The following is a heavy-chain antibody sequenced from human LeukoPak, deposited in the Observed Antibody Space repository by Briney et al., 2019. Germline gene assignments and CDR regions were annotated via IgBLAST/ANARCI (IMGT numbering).Heavy chain of an antibody. CDR3: AKFSYFDWLSQPDY. CDR1: GFTFSSYG. V-gene: IGHV3-33*06. D-gene: IGHD3-9*01. J-gene: IGHJ4*02. CDR2: IWYDGSNK. Sequence: PGRSLRLSCAASGFTFSSYGMHWVRQAPGKGLEWVAVIWYDGSNKYYADSVKGRFTISRDNSKNTLYLQMNSLRAEDTAVYYCAKFSYFDWLSQPDYWGQGTLVTVSS.